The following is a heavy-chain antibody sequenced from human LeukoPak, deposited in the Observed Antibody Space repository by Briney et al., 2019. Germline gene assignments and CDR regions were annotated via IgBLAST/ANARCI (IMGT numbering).Heavy chain of an antibody. V-gene: IGHV4-39*07. CDR3: ARAAAEIHYPRRYDSSGYWYYYYYMDV. D-gene: IGHD3-22*01. J-gene: IGHJ6*03. CDR1: GGSISSSSYY. CDR2: IYYSGST. Sequence: SETLSLTCTVSGGSISSSSYYWGWIRQPPGKGLEWIGSIYYSGSTYYNPSLKSRVTMSVDTSKNQFSLKLSSVTAADTAVYYCARAAAEIHYPRRYDSSGYWYYYYYMDVWGKGTTVTVSS.